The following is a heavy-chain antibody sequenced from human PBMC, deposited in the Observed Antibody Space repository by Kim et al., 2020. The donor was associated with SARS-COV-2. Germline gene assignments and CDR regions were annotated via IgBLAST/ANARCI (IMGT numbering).Heavy chain of an antibody. CDR1: GFTFRTYA. CDR2: ISGSGDRT. D-gene: IGHD3-22*01. J-gene: IGHJ4*02. CDR3: AKDLYDSSGSRYDY. V-gene: IGHV3-23*01. Sequence: GGSLRLSCVASGFTFRTYAMSWVRQAPRKGLEWVSAISGSGDRTWSADSVKGRFTISRDNSKNTLYLQMNSLRAEDTAVYYCAKDLYDSSGSRYDYWGQG.